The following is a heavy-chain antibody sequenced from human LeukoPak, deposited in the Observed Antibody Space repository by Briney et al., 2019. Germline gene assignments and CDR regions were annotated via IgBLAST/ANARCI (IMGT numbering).Heavy chain of an antibody. J-gene: IGHJ4*02. CDR3: AKDQDIVGATLFDY. Sequence: GGSLRLSCAAYGFTFSSYGMHWVRQAPGKGLEWVAFIRYDGSNKYYADSVKGRFTISRDNSKNTLYLQMNSLRAEDTAVYYCAKDQDIVGATLFDYWGQGTLVTVSS. CDR1: GFTFSSYG. CDR2: IRYDGSNK. D-gene: IGHD1-26*01. V-gene: IGHV3-30*02.